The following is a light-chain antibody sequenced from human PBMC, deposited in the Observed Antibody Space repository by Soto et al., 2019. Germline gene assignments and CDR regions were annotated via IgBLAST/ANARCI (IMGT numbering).Light chain of an antibody. V-gene: IGKV3-15*01. CDR2: GAA. Sequence: EIVMTQSPATLSVSPGGRATLSCRARQSVSTNLAWYQQKFGQSPRLLIHGAATRATGIPARFSGSGSRREFTLTISSLQSEDFAVYYCQQYNAWPYTFGQGTKLEIK. J-gene: IGKJ2*01. CDR1: QSVSTN. CDR3: QQYNAWPYT.